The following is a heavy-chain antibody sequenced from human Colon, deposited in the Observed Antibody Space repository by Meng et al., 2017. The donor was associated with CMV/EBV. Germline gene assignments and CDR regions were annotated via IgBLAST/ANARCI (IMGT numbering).Heavy chain of an antibody. CDR2: ISGRGSVT. CDR1: GFTFSSYA. V-gene: IGHV3-23*01. Sequence: GSLRLSCAASGFTFSSYAMSWVRQSPGKGLEWVSAISGRGSVTYYADSVKGRFTISRDNSKNTLYLQVNSLGAEDAAVYFCAKDSSGWYYFDCWGQGTLVTVSS. J-gene: IGHJ4*02. D-gene: IGHD6-19*01. CDR3: AKDSSGWYYFDC.